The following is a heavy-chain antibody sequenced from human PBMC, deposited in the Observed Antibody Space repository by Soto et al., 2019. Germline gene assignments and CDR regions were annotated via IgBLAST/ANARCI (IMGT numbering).Heavy chain of an antibody. CDR1: GESATNYY. CDR2: INHGGDI. CDR3: ARGHDYIWTL. Sequence: QVLLQQWGAGLLKPSETLSLTCGVSGESATNYYWSWIRQSPGKGLEWIGEINHGGDINYNPSFKSRVTMSIDASRNQFSLRLNSVTAADTAVYYCARGHDYIWTLGGQGTLVTVSS. V-gene: IGHV4-34*01. J-gene: IGHJ4*02. D-gene: IGHD3-16*01.